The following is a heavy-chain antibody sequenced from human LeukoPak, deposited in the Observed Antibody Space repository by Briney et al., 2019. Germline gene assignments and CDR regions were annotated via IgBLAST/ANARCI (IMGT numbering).Heavy chain of an antibody. J-gene: IGHJ5*02. CDR1: GYTFTSYG. CDR2: ISAYNGNT. CDR3: ARDNSVRDEAWWFNP. V-gene: IGHV1-18*01. Sequence: GASVKVSFKASGYTFTSYGISWVRQAPGQGLEWMGWISAYNGNTNYAQKLQGRVTMTTDTSTSTAYMELRSLRSDDTAVYYCARDNSVRDEAWWFNPWGQGTLVTVSS. D-gene: IGHD5-24*01.